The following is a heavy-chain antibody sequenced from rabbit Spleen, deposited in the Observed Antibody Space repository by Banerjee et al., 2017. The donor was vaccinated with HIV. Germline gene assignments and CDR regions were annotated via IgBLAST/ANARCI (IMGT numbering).Heavy chain of an antibody. V-gene: IGHV1S45*01. J-gene: IGHJ4*01. Sequence: EQLEESGGGLVKPEGSLKLSCTASGFSFSNKAVMFWVRQAPGQVLEWIACINAITGKAVYASWARGRFTISKTSSTTVTLQMTSLTAADTATYFCARSLYSDNYGYGGYVYALNLWGPGTLVTVS. CDR3: ARSLYSDNYGYGGYVYALNL. CDR2: INAITGKA. CDR1: GFSFSNKAV. D-gene: IGHD6-1*01.